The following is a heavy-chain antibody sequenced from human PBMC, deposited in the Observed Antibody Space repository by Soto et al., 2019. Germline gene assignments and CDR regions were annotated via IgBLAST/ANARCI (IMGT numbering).Heavy chain of an antibody. V-gene: IGHV4-59*01. CDR2: NYHSGTT. J-gene: IGHJ4*02. Sequence: TLSLTCAVSGVTISTYYWSWIRQPPGKGLEWIGYNYHSGTTNYNPSLKSRVTISVDTSKNQFSLRLTSVTAADTAVYFCARAAVKLGATLFDSWGQGTLVTVSS. CDR3: ARAAVKLGATLFDS. D-gene: IGHD1-26*01. CDR1: GVTISTYY.